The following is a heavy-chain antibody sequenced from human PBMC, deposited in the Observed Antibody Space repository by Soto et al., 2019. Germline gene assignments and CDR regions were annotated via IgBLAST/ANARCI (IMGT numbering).Heavy chain of an antibody. CDR2: ISNDGSYI. Sequence: LRLSCAASGFTFSIYGMHWVRQAPGEGLEWVAVISNDGSYIHYADSVKGRFTISRDNSKNTLYLQMNSLRPEDTAVYYCAKAAAREFDYWGQGTLVTVSS. J-gene: IGHJ4*02. D-gene: IGHD6-6*01. CDR3: AKAAAREFDY. V-gene: IGHV3-30*18. CDR1: GFTFSIYG.